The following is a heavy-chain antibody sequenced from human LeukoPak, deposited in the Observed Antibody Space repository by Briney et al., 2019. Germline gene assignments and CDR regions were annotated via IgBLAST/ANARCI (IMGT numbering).Heavy chain of an antibody. CDR1: GGSISSYY. J-gene: IGHJ4*02. D-gene: IGHD3-22*01. CDR2: IYYSGST. V-gene: IGHV4-59*01. CDR3: AMGDYYDSSGYPLLYY. Sequence: PSETLSLTCTVSGGSISSYYWSWLRQPPGKGLEWIGYIYYSGSTNYNPSLKSRVTISVDPSKNQFSLKLSSVTAADTAVYYCAMGDYYDSSGYPLLYYWGQGTLLTVSS.